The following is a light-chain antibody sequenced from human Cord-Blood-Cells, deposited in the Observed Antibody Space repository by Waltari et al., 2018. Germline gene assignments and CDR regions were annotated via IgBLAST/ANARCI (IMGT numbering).Light chain of an antibody. CDR3: CSYAGSSTPYV. CDR2: EGS. CDR1: SSDVGSSNL. V-gene: IGLV2-23*01. J-gene: IGLJ1*01. Sequence: QSALTQPASVSGSPGQSITISCPGTSSDVGSSNLVPWYQQHPGKAPKPMIYEGSKRPSGVSNRFSGSKSGNTASLTISGLQAEDEADYYCCSYAGSSTPYVFGTGTKVTVL.